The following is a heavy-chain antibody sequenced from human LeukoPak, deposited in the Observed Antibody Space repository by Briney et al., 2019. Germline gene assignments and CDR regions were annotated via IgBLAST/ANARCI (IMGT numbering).Heavy chain of an antibody. CDR1: GFTFVSYA. V-gene: IGHV3-64D*06. Sequence: QAGGSLRLSCSASGFTFVSYAMHWVRQAPGKGLEYVSVISSNGGNTYYADSVKGRFTISRDNSKNTLYLQMSSLRTEDTAVYYCVKDVSRAHIDSGDVWGQGTTVTVSS. D-gene: IGHD3-10*01. CDR3: VKDVSRAHIDSGDV. J-gene: IGHJ6*02. CDR2: ISSNGGNT.